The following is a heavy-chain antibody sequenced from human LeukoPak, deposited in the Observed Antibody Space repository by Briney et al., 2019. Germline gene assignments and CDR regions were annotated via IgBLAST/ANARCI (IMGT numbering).Heavy chain of an antibody. CDR2: IYYSGNT. D-gene: IGHD6-19*01. Sequence: SETLSLTCTVSGGSISSSSYYWGWIRQPPGKGLEWIGSIYYSGNTYYNPSLKSRVTISVDTSKNQFSLKLSSVTATDTAVYYCARVGSTGWYLNWGQGTLVTVSS. CDR1: GGSISSSSYY. CDR3: ARVGSTGWYLN. V-gene: IGHV4-39*01. J-gene: IGHJ4*02.